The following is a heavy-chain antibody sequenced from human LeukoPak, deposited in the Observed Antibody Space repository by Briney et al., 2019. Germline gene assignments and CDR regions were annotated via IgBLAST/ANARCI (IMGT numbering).Heavy chain of an antibody. CDR3: ARETASSKGPSY. J-gene: IGHJ4*02. Sequence: SETLSLTCTVSGGSISSGGYYWSWIRQPPGKGLEWIGYIYHSGSTYYNPSLKSRVTISVDRSKNQFSLKLSSVTAADTAVYYCARETASSKGPSYWGQGTLVTVSS. CDR2: IYHSGST. V-gene: IGHV4-30-2*01. CDR1: GGSISSGGYY. D-gene: IGHD4-11*01.